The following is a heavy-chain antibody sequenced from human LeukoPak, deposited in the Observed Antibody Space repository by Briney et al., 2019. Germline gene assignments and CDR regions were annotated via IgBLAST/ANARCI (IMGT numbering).Heavy chain of an antibody. CDR2: IIPMIGRA. CDR3: ACQIEVGATHRGYYFYMDV. V-gene: IGHV1-69*10. D-gene: IGHD1-26*01. J-gene: IGHJ6*03. CDR1: GDTFISYA. Sequence: SVKVSCKASGDTFISYAISWVRQAPGQGLEWMGGIIPMIGRANYAQKFQGRVTITADKYTSTAYMELSSLRFEGTAVYYCACQIEVGATHRGYYFYMDVWGKGPTVPVS.